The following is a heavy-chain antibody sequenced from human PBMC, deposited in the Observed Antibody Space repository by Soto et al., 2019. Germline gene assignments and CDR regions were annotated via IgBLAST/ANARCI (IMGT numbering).Heavy chain of an antibody. J-gene: IGHJ4*02. V-gene: IGHV3-11*01. CDR2: ISSSGSTI. D-gene: IGHD6-13*01. CDR1: GFTFSDYY. Sequence: RGSLRLSCAAPGFTFSDYYMTWTRQAPGKGLEWVSYISSSGSTIYYSDPVKGRFTISMENAKNSLFLQMNSRRAEVTAWYYCARGDSSSWYSSYFFTYGGRGTLATVS. CDR3: ARGDSSSWYSSYFFTY.